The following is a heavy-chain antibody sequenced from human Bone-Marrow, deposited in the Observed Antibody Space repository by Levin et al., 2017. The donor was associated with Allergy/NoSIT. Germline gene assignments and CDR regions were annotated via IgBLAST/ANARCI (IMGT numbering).Heavy chain of an antibody. V-gene: IGHV3-13*01. D-gene: IGHD1-26*01. Sequence: PGGSLRLSCAASGFTFSSYDMHWVRQATGKGLEWVSAIGTAGDTYYPGSVKGRFTISRENAKNSLYLQMNSLRAGDTAVYYCARGRLGGGDFDYWGQGTLVTVSS. CDR2: IGTAGDT. CDR1: GFTFSSYD. CDR3: ARGRLGGGDFDY. J-gene: IGHJ4*02.